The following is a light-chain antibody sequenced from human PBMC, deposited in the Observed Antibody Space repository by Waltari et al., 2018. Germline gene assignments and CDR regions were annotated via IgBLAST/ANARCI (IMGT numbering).Light chain of an antibody. CDR2: EAT. CDR3: CSYTGSSTSYG. V-gene: IGLV2-23*01. CDR1: STDLASYNL. Sequence: QSALSQPASVSGSPGQSLTITCTGASTDLASYNLLSWYQHHPNRAPKLIIYEATKRPSGISHRFSVAKSGATASLRISGLQADDEADYYCCSYTGSSTSYGCGGGTKVTVL. J-gene: IGLJ1*01.